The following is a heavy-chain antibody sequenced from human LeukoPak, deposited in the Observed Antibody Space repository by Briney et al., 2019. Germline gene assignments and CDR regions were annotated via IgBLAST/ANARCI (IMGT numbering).Heavy chain of an antibody. V-gene: IGHV4-4*07. CDR1: GGSISTYY. D-gene: IGHD6-13*01. CDR2: IYTTGST. Sequence: SETLSLTCTVSGGSISTYYWSWIRQPAGKGLEWIGRIYTTGSTDYNFSLKSRVTMSVDTSQNQFSLKLSSVTAADTAVYYCARIARYYFDYWGQGTLVTVSS. CDR3: ARIARYYFDY. J-gene: IGHJ4*02.